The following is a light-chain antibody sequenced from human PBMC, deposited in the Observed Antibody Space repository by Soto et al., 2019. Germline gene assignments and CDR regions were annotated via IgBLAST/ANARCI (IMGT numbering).Light chain of an antibody. V-gene: IGKV3-15*01. Sequence: EIVMTPSPASLSVSPGDGATLSCRASQSVASNVAWYQQKPGQGPRLLIHGASTSAVGVPARFSGSGSGTDFTLTISSLQSEDFAVYYFQQDHNWPPQYTCGQGPTLQIK. CDR3: QQDHNWPPQYT. CDR1: QSVASN. J-gene: IGKJ2*01. CDR2: GAS.